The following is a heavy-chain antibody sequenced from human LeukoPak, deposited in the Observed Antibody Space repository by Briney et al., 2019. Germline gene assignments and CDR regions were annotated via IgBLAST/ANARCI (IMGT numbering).Heavy chain of an antibody. CDR3: ARDIGGTTYY. V-gene: IGHV1-18*04. CDR1: GYTFTGYY. J-gene: IGHJ4*02. D-gene: IGHD1-7*01. CDR2: ISAYNGNT. Sequence: ASVKVSCKASGYTFTGYYMHWVRQAPGQGLEWMGWISAYNGNTNYAQKLQGRVTMTTDTSTSTAYMELRSLRSDNTAVYYCARDIGGTTYYWGQGTLVTVSS.